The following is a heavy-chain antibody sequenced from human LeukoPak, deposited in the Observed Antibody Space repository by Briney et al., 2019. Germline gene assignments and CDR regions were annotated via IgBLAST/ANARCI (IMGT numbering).Heavy chain of an antibody. Sequence: GGSLRLSCAASGFTFSSYGMHWVRQAPGKGLEWVAFIRYDGSNKYYADSVKGRFTISRDNAKNSLYLQMNSLRAEDTAVYYCAKDHYYDSSGYYLPAFDYWGQGTLVTVSS. J-gene: IGHJ4*02. CDR3: AKDHYYDSSGYYLPAFDY. CDR1: GFTFSSYG. D-gene: IGHD3-22*01. CDR2: IRYDGSNK. V-gene: IGHV3-30*02.